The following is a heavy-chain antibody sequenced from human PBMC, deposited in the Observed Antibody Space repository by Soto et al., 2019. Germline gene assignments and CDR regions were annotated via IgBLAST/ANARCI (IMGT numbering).Heavy chain of an antibody. J-gene: IGHJ4*02. CDR2: INAGNGNT. CDR3: AESASWPRFIVG. D-gene: IGHD1-26*01. Sequence: ASVKVSCKASGYTFTSYAMHWVRQAPGQRLEWMGWINAGNGNTKYSQKFQGRVTITRDTSASTAYMELSSLRSEDTAVYYCAESASWPRFIVGWGQGTLSAFAS. CDR1: GYTFTSYA. V-gene: IGHV1-3*01.